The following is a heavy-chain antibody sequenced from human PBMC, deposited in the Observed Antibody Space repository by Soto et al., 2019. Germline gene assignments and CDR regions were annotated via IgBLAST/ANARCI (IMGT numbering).Heavy chain of an antibody. CDR1: GGTFSSYA. CDR3: AQCLLGVNYYYGMDV. V-gene: IGHV1-69*12. D-gene: IGHD3-16*01. CDR2: IIPIFATA. J-gene: IGHJ6*02. Sequence: QVQLVQSGAEVKKPGSSGKVSCKASGGTFSSYAINWVRQAPGQGLEWMGGIIPIFATADYAQKFQGRVTITADESTSTAYMELSSLRSEDTAVYYCAQCLLGVNYYYGMDVWGQGTTVTVSS.